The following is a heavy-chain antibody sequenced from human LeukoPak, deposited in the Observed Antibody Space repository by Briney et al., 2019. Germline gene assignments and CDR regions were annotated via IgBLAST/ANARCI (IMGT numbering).Heavy chain of an antibody. CDR3: ARGLDDYGANY. J-gene: IGHJ4*02. D-gene: IGHD4-17*01. Sequence: AXVKVSCKASGYTFTSYDINWVRQAPGQGLEWMGWMNPNSGNTVYAQKFQGRVTITRNTSISTAYMELSSLRSEDTAVYYCARGLDDYGANYWGQGTLVTVSS. V-gene: IGHV1-8*03. CDR2: MNPNSGNT. CDR1: GYTFTSYD.